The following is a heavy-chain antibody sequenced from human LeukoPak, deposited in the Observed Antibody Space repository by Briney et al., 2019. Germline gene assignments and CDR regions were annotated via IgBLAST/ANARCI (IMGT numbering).Heavy chain of an antibody. V-gene: IGHV3-21*01. CDR2: ISSSSSYI. D-gene: IGHD1-26*01. CDR1: GFTFSSYS. CDR3: ARGPMRASDAFDI. Sequence: GGSLRLSCAASGFTFSSYSMNWVRQAPGKGLEWVSSISSSSSYIYYADSVKGRFTISRDNAKNSLYLQMNSLRAEDTAVYYCARGPMRASDAFDIWGQGTMVTVSS. J-gene: IGHJ3*02.